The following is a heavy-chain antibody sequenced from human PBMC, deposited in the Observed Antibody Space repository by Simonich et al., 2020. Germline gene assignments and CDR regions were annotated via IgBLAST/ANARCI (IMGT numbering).Heavy chain of an antibody. J-gene: IGHJ5*02. V-gene: IGHV3-23*01. CDR2: SSGSGSST. CDR3: AKDSSLVGATDWFDP. Sequence: EVQLLESGGGLVQPGGSLRLSCAASGFTFSSYAMRWVRQAPGKGREWVSASSGSGSSTYYADSVKGRFTISRDNSKNTLYLQMNSLRAEDTAVYYCAKDSSLVGATDWFDPWGQGTLVTVSS. D-gene: IGHD1-26*01. CDR1: GFTFSSYA.